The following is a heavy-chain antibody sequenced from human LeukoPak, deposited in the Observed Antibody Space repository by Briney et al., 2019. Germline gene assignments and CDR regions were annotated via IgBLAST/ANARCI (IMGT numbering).Heavy chain of an antibody. V-gene: IGHV3-30-3*01. CDR2: ISYDGSNK. CDR3: ARGLGSGWSRGISFDY. Sequence: GGSLRLSCAASGFTFSSYAMHWVRQAPGKGLEWVAVISYDGSNKYYADSVKGRFTISRDNSKNTLYLQMNSLRAEDTAVYYCARGLGSGWSRGISFDYWGQGTLVTVSS. J-gene: IGHJ4*02. CDR1: GFTFSSYA. D-gene: IGHD6-19*01.